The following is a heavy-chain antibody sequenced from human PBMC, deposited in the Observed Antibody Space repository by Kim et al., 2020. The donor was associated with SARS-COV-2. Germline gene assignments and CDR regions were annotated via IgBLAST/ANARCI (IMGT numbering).Heavy chain of an antibody. V-gene: IGHV1-69*01. J-gene: IGHJ6*02. CDR3: ARDGGTLNYYYGMDV. D-gene: IGHD1-1*01. Sequence: PKFQGRVTITADESTSTAYMELSSLRSEDTAVYYCARDGGTLNYYYGMDVWGQGTTVTVSS.